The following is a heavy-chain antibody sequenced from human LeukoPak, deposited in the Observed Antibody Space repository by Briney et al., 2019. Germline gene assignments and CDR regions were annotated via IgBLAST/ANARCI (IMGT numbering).Heavy chain of an antibody. CDR1: GFTFSSYA. J-gene: IGHJ4*02. CDR2: ISGSGDRT. Sequence: GSLRLSCEASGFTFSSYAMSWVRQAPGKGLEWVSVISGSGDRTYYADSGEGRCTVSRDNSKDALYLQMNSLRAEDTAVYYCARVGYSGYDYDYWGQGTLVTVSS. D-gene: IGHD5-12*01. V-gene: IGHV3-23*01. CDR3: ARVGYSGYDYDY.